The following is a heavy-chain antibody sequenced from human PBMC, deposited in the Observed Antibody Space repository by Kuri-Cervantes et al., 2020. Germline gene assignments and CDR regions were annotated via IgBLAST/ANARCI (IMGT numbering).Heavy chain of an antibody. CDR3: ARHHLVVVPAAIPRYYGMDV. V-gene: IGHV4-59*08. D-gene: IGHD2-2*02. J-gene: IGHJ6*02. CDR2: IYYSGST. CDR1: GGSISGYY. Sequence: SETLSLTCSVSGGSISGYYWSWIRQPPGKGLEYIGYIYYSGSTNYNPSLKSRVIISVDTSKNQFSLKLSSVTAADTAVYYCARHHLVVVPAAIPRYYGMDVWGQGTTVTVSS.